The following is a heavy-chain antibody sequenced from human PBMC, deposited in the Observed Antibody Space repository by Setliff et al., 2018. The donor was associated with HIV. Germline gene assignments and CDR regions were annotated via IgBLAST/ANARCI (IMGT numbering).Heavy chain of an antibody. CDR3: ARDGYRDTLNDAFDI. CDR1: GGSISSGSYY. V-gene: IGHV4-39*07. D-gene: IGHD6-13*01. CDR2: IFYSGST. Sequence: PSETLSLTCTVSGGSISSGSYYWSWIRQPPGKGLEWIGNIFYSGSTYYNPSLKSRVLISVDTSKNQFSLKLSSVTAADTAVYYCARDGYRDTLNDAFDIWGQGTMVTVSS. J-gene: IGHJ3*02.